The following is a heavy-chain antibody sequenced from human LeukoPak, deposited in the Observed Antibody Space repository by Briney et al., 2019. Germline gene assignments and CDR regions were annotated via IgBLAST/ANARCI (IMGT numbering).Heavy chain of an antibody. Sequence: GESLKISCKGFGYTFTNYWIGWVRQMPGKGLEWMWIIYPGDSDTRYSPSFQGQVTISADKSVTTAYLQWSSLKASDTAMYYCARRNGYTSGSGFDPWGQGTLVTVSS. D-gene: IGHD6-19*01. J-gene: IGHJ5*02. CDR2: IYPGDSDT. CDR3: ARRNGYTSGSGFDP. V-gene: IGHV5-51*01. CDR1: GYTFTNYW.